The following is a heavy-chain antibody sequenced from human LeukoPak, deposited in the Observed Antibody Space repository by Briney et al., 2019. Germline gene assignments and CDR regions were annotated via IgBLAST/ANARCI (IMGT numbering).Heavy chain of an antibody. CDR1: GFNFYTYW. J-gene: IGHJ4*02. CDR2: IKYDGNER. D-gene: IGHD2/OR15-2a*01. Sequence: GALRLSCAASGFNFYTYWMSWVRQAPGKGLEWVANIKYDGNERYYLDSVKGRFTISRDNAKRSMYLQMNSLRAEDTAVYYCARSRKLVLSGLVEDNWGQGTLVTVSS. CDR3: ARSRKLVLSGLVEDN. V-gene: IGHV3-7*01.